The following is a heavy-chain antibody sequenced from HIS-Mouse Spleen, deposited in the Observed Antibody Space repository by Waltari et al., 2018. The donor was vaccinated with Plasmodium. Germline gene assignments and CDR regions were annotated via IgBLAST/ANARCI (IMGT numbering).Heavy chain of an antibody. CDR3: ARVLGYKAAAGTFVEYFQH. CDR2: INPNSGGT. J-gene: IGHJ1*01. D-gene: IGHD6-13*01. Sequence: QVQLVQSGAEVKKPGASVKVSCKASGYTFPGDYRHWVRQAPGQGLEWMGWINPNSGGTNYAQKFQGRVTMTRDTSISTAYMELSRLRSDDTAVYYCARVLGYKAAAGTFVEYFQHWGQGTLVTVSS. V-gene: IGHV1-2*02. CDR1: GYTFPGDY.